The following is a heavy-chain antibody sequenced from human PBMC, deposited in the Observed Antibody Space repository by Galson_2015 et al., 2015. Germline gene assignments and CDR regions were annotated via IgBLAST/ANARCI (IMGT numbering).Heavy chain of an antibody. CDR3: ARAIVVVPAAMGGYMDV. D-gene: IGHD2-2*01. CDR2: ITPIFGTA. J-gene: IGHJ6*03. V-gene: IGHV1-69*13. Sequence: SVKVSCKASGGSFSIYDISWVRQAPGQGPQWMGGITPIFGTANYARKFQGRVTITADESTSTAYMELSSLRSEDTAVYYCARAIVVVPAAMGGYMDVWGKGTTVTVSS. CDR1: GGSFSIYD.